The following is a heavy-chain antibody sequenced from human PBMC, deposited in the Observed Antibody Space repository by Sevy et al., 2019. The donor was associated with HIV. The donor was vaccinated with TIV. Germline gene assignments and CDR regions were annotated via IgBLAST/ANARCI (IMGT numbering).Heavy chain of an antibody. CDR3: ARLPVAAAGLYYFDI. CDR2: IYPGDSDT. J-gene: IGHJ4*02. CDR1: GYSFTSSW. V-gene: IGHV5-51*01. Sequence: GESLKISCKGSGYSFTSSWIGRVRQMPGKGLEWMGIIYPGDSDTTYSPSFQGQVTISADKSISTAYLQWSSLKASDTAMYYCARLPVAAAGLYYFDIWGQGTLVTVSS. D-gene: IGHD6-13*01.